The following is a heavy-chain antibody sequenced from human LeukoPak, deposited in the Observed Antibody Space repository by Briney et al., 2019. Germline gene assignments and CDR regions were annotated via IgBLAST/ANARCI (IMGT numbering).Heavy chain of an antibody. J-gene: IGHJ6*03. Sequence: ASVKVSCKASGYTFSSYAMNWVRQAPGQGLEWMGWINTNTGNPTYAQGFTGRFVFSLDTSVSTAFLQISSLKAEDTAVYYCARAGVPFYYYYMGVWGKGTTVTVSS. CDR2: INTNTGNP. V-gene: IGHV7-4-1*02. CDR3: ARAGVPFYYYYMGV. CDR1: GYTFSSYA. D-gene: IGHD2-8*01.